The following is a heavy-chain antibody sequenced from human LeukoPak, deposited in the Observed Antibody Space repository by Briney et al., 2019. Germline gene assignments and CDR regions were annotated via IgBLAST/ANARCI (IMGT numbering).Heavy chain of an antibody. CDR1: GGTFSSYA. J-gene: IGHJ4*02. Sequence: GASVKVSCKASGGTFSSYAISWVRQAPGQGLEWMGGIIPIFGTANYAQKFQGRVTITADESTSTAYMELSGLRSEDTAVYYCARPRLAYSYGIDYWGQGTLVTVSS. CDR2: IIPIFGTA. CDR3: ARPRLAYSYGIDY. V-gene: IGHV1-69*13. D-gene: IGHD5-18*01.